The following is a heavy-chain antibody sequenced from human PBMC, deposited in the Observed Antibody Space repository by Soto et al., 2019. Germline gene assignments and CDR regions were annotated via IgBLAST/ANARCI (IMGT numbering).Heavy chain of an antibody. CDR2: INHSGST. V-gene: IGHV4-34*01. Sequence: SETLSLTCAVYGGSFSGYYWSWIRQPPGKGLEWIGEINHSGSTNYNPSLKSRVTISVDTSKNQFSLKLSSVTAADTAVYYCARGRGDSSGYYLYYFDYWGQGTLVTVSS. CDR1: GGSFSGYY. J-gene: IGHJ4*02. D-gene: IGHD3-22*01. CDR3: ARGRGDSSGYYLYYFDY.